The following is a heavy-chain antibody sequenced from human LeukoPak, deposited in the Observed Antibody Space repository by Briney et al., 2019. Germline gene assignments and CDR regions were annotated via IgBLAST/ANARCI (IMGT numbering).Heavy chain of an antibody. J-gene: IGHJ4*02. V-gene: IGHV1-18*01. CDR2: ISAYNGNT. Sequence: ASVKVSCKASGYTFTSYGISWVRQAPGQGLEWMGWISAYNGNTSYAQKLQGRVTMTTDTSTSTAYMELRSLRSDDTAVYYCARPGGSGYSYGYDDYWGQGTLVTVSS. CDR1: GYTFTSYG. D-gene: IGHD5-18*01. CDR3: ARPGGSGYSYGYDDY.